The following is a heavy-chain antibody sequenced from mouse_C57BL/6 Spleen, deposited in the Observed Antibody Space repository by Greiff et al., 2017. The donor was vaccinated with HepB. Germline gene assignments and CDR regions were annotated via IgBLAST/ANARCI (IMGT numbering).Heavy chain of an antibody. J-gene: IGHJ4*01. CDR3: RRGGRYAMDY. V-gene: IGHV1-15*01. CDR1: GYTFTDYE. CDR2: IDPETGGT. Sequence: QVQLQQSGAELVRPGASVTLSCKASGYTFTDYEMHWVKQTPVHGLEWIGAIDPETGGTAYNQKFKGKAILTADKSSSTAYMELRSLTSEDSAVYYCRRGGRYAMDYWGQGTSVTVSS. D-gene: IGHD1-1*02.